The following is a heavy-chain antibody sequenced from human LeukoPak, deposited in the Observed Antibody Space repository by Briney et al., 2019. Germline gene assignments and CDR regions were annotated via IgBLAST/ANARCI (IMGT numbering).Heavy chain of an antibody. CDR1: GYTFTGYY. V-gene: IGHV1-2*02. D-gene: IGHD2-2*01. Sequence: ASVKVSCKASGYTFTGYYMHWVRQAAGQGLEWMGWINPNSGGTNYAQKFQGRVTMTRDTSISTAYMELSRLRSDDMAVYYCARTAAYCSSTSCYLSLGAFDIWGQGTMVTVSS. J-gene: IGHJ3*02. CDR2: INPNSGGT. CDR3: ARTAAYCSSTSCYLSLGAFDI.